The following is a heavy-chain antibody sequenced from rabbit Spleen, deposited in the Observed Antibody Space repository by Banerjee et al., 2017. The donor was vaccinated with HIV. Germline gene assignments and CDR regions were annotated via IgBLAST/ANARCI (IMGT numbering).Heavy chain of an antibody. CDR1: GFSFSSRYY. Sequence: QSLEESGGGLVQPEGSLTLTCTASGFSFSSRYYMCWVRQAPGKGLEWIACIYAGSTGNTYYASWAKGRFTISKTSSTTVTLQMTRLTAADTATYFCATDLYGVGGFNLWGQGTLVTVS. J-gene: IGHJ4*01. CDR3: ATDLYGVGGFNL. CDR2: IYAGSTGNT. V-gene: IGHV1S40*01. D-gene: IGHD2-1*01.